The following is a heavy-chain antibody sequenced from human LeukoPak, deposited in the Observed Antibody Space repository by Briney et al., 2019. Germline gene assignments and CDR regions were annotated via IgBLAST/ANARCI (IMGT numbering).Heavy chain of an antibody. CDR1: GGSVTSTNW. CDR2: VHLDGRT. V-gene: IGHV4-4*02. Sequence: SETLSLTCAVSGGSVTSTNWWTWVRQPPGKGLERIGEVHLDGRTNYNPSLTGRLTMSVDLYENHISLKMTSVTAADTAVYYCAREGGFYRPLDYSGQGMLVTVSS. CDR3: AREGGFYRPLDY. D-gene: IGHD3-3*01. J-gene: IGHJ4*02.